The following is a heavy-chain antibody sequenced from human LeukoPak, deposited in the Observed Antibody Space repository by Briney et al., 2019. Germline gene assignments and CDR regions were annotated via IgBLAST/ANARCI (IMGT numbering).Heavy chain of an antibody. CDR1: GFTFSTYA. CDR2: ISGSGGDT. D-gene: IGHD3-22*01. J-gene: IGHJ4*02. V-gene: IGHV3-23*01. CDR3: AKDSLLYYYDSSGYYLGDDY. Sequence: GGSLRLSCAASGFTFSTYAMTWVRQAPGKGLEWVSTISGSGGDTFYPDSVEGRFTISRDNSKNILYLQMNSLRAEDTAVYYCAKDSLLYYYDSSGYYLGDDYWGQGTLVAVSS.